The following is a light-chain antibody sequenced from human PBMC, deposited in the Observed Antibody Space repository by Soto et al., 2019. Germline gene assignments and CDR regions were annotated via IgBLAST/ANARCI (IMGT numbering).Light chain of an antibody. J-gene: IGKJ1*01. CDR1: QSVLYSSNNKNY. CDR2: WAS. CDR3: QQYYSTPWE. V-gene: IGKV4-1*01. Sequence: DIVMTQSPESLAVSLGESATINCKSSQSVLYSSNNKNYLAWYQQKPGQPPKLLIYWASTRESGVPDRFSGSGSGTDFTLTISSLQAEDVAVYYCQQYYSTPWEFGQGTKLEIK.